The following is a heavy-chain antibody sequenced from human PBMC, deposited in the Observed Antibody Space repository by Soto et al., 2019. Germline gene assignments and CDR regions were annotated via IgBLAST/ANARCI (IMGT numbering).Heavy chain of an antibody. J-gene: IGHJ3*02. CDR2: ISSSSSTI. Sequence: EVQLVESGGGLVQPGGSLRLSCAASGFTFSSYSMNWVRQAPGKGLEWVSYISSSSSTIYYADSVKGRFTISRDNAKNSLYLQMNSLRAEDTAVYYCARPLDPYDYIWGSYPKDAFDIWGQGTMVTVSS. V-gene: IGHV3-48*01. CDR1: GFTFSSYS. CDR3: ARPLDPYDYIWGSYPKDAFDI. D-gene: IGHD3-16*02.